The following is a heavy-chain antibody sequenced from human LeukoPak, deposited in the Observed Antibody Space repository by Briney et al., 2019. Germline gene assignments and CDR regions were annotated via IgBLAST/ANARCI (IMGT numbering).Heavy chain of an antibody. CDR2: IGTVGDT. J-gene: IGHJ6*02. D-gene: IGHD1-26*01. Sequence: GGSLRLSCAASGFTFSSYDMHCVRQVTGKGLEWVSDIGTVGDTYYAGSVKGRFTISRENAKNSLYLQMNSLRAGDTAVYYCARVRSGSLGYGMDVWGQGTTVTVSS. CDR3: ARVRSGSLGYGMDV. CDR1: GFTFSSYD. V-gene: IGHV3-13*01.